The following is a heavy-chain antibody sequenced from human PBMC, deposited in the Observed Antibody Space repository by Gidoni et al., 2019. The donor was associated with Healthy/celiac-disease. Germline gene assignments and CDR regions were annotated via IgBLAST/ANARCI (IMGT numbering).Heavy chain of an antibody. V-gene: IGHV3-23*01. CDR1: GFTFSSYA. J-gene: IGHJ4*02. CDR3: VTTEPDY. CDR2: ISGSGGST. D-gene: IGHD4-4*01. Sequence: EVQLLESGGGLVQPGGSLRLSCAASGFTFSSYAMSWVRQAPGKGLECVSAISGSGGSTYYADSVKGRFTISRDNSKSTLYLQMNSLRAEDTAVYWAVTTEPDYWGQGTLVTVSS.